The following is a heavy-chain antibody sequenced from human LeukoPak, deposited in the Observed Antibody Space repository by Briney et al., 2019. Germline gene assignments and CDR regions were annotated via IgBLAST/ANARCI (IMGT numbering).Heavy chain of an antibody. V-gene: IGHV3-11*04. D-gene: IGHD3-3*01. CDR2: ISSSGSTI. Sequence: GGSLRLSCAASGFTFSDYYMSWIRQAPGKGLEWVSYISSSGSTIYYADSVKGRFTISRDNAKNSLYLQMNSLRAEDTAVYYCARPSPHYDFWSEDWFDPWGQGTLVTVSS. J-gene: IGHJ5*02. CDR3: ARPSPHYDFWSEDWFDP. CDR1: GFTFSDYY.